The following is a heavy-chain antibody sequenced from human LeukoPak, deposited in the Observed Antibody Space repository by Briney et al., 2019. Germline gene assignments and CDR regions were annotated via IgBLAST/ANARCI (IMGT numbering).Heavy chain of an antibody. D-gene: IGHD6-13*01. J-gene: IGHJ4*02. Sequence: GGSLRLSCAASGFTFSSYGMHWVRQAPGKGLEWVSSISSSSSYIYYADSVKGRFTISRDNAKNSLYLQMNSLRAEDTAVYYCARDRIAAAIQGWGQGTLVTVSS. CDR1: GFTFSSYG. CDR3: ARDRIAAAIQG. CDR2: ISSSSSYI. V-gene: IGHV3-21*01.